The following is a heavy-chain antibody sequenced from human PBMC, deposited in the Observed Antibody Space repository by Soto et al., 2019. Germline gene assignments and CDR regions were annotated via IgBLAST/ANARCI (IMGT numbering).Heavy chain of an antibody. D-gene: IGHD2-15*01. Sequence: VSVKVSCKASGYTFTSYAMHCVRQAPGQRLEWMGWINAGNGNTKYSQKFQGRATITRDTSASTAYMELSSLRSEDTAVYYCARDRYCSGGSCTPSYFDYWGQGTLVTVSS. CDR3: ARDRYCSGGSCTPSYFDY. CDR1: GYTFTSYA. CDR2: INAGNGNT. V-gene: IGHV1-3*01. J-gene: IGHJ4*02.